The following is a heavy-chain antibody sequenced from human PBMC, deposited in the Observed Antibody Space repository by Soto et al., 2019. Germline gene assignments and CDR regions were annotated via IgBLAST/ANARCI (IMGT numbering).Heavy chain of an antibody. Sequence: QVQLQESGPGLVKPSQTLSLTCTVSGGSISSGGYYWSWIRQHPGKSLEWIGYIYYSGSTYYNPSLKSRVTISVDTSKNQFSLKLSSVTAADTAVYYCARGVRVVRGVIVGIFDYWGQGTLVTVSS. J-gene: IGHJ4*02. CDR3: ARGVRVVRGVIVGIFDY. CDR1: GGSISSGGYY. D-gene: IGHD3-10*01. V-gene: IGHV4-31*03. CDR2: IYYSGST.